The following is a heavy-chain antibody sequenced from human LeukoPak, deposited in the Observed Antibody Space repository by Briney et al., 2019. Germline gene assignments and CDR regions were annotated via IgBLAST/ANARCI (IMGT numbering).Heavy chain of an antibody. CDR2: IIPNSGRT. CDR1: GYNFTGYY. CDR3: ARGIVGATTGE. Sequence: ASVKVSCKASGYNFTGYYMHWVRQAPGQGLEWVGCIIPNSGRTNYAHNLQGRVTMTRDTSISTAYTELRRLRSDDTAVYHCARGIVGATTGEWGEGTLLTLPS. V-gene: IGHV1-2*02. J-gene: IGHJ1*01. D-gene: IGHD1-26*01.